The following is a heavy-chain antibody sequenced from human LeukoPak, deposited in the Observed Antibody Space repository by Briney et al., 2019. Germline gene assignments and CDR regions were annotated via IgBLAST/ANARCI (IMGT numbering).Heavy chain of an antibody. J-gene: IGHJ4*02. CDR2: ISGSNSYI. CDR3: ARALTTLTYEGY. Sequence: KSGGSLRLSCAASGFTFSSYTMHWIRQAPGKGLEWVSSISGSNSYIFYVDSVKGRFTVSRDNAKDSLYLQMNSLRAEDTAVYYCARALTTLTYEGYWGQGTLVTVSS. CDR1: GFTFSSYT. V-gene: IGHV3-21*01. D-gene: IGHD1-1*01.